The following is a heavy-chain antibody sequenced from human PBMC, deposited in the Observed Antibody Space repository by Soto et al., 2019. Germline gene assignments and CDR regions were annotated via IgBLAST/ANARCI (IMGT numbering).Heavy chain of an antibody. Sequence: SETLSLTCTVSGGSISGYYWSWIRQPPGKGLEWIGYIYYSGSTIYNPSLKSRVTISVDTSKNQFSLKLSSVTAADTAVYYCARARYDSSGYYYFGYWGQGILVTVSS. V-gene: IGHV4-59*01. D-gene: IGHD3-22*01. CDR3: ARARYDSSGYYYFGY. CDR2: IYYSGST. J-gene: IGHJ4*02. CDR1: GGSISGYY.